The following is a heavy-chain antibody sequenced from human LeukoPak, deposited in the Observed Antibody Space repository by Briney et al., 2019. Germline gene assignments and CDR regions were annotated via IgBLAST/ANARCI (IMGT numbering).Heavy chain of an antibody. D-gene: IGHD2-8*02. CDR2: ISSSGSTI. Sequence: PGGSLRLSCAASGFTFSSYWMTWVRQAPGKGLEWVSYISSSGSTIYYADSVKGRFTISRDNAKNSLYLQMNSLRAEGTAVYYCAREGLYCTGGVCYQAVDYWGQGTLVTVSS. CDR1: GFTFSSYW. V-gene: IGHV3-48*04. J-gene: IGHJ4*02. CDR3: AREGLYCTGGVCYQAVDY.